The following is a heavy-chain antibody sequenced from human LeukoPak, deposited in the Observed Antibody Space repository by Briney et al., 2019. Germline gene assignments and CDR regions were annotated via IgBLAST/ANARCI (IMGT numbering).Heavy chain of an antibody. CDR3: ANVYSYGCPFDY. V-gene: IGHV3-53*01. Sequence: GGSLRLSCAASGFTVSSSYLSWVRQAPGKGLEWVSVICSDGATFYAGSVKGRFIISRDSSKNTLYLQMNSLRAEDTAVYYCANVYSYGCPFDYWGQGTLVTVSS. CDR2: ICSDGAT. D-gene: IGHD5-18*01. J-gene: IGHJ4*02. CDR1: GFTVSSSY.